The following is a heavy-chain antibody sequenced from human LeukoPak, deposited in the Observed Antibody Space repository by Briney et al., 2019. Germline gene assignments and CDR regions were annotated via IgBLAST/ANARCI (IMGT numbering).Heavy chain of an antibody. Sequence: GGSLRLSCAASGFTFSSYGMHWVRQASGKGLEWVGRIRSKANSYATAYAASVKGRFTISRDDSKNTAYLQMNSLKTEDTAVYYCTRRRRSSTGDVWGQGTTVTVSS. CDR3: TRRRRSSTGDV. CDR1: GFTFSSYG. D-gene: IGHD2-2*01. J-gene: IGHJ6*02. V-gene: IGHV3-73*01. CDR2: IRSKANSYAT.